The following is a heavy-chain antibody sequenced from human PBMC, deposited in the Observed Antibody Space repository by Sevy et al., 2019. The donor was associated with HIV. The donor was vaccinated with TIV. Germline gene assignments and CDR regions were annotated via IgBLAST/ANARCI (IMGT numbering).Heavy chain of an antibody. V-gene: IGHV3-30*19. CDR2: ISYDGSAK. CDR3: AREGGHTSAWTPGKY. Sequence: GGSLRLSCAASGLTPSTYGIHWVRQAPGKGLDWVALISYDGSAKYYADSVKGRFTVSRDDSKNTLYLQMNSLRPEDSAVYYCAREGGHTSAWTPGKYWGQGTQVTVSS. J-gene: IGHJ4*02. D-gene: IGHD6-19*01. CDR1: GLTPSTYG.